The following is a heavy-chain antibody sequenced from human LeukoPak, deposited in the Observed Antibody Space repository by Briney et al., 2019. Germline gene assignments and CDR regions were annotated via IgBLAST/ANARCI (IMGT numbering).Heavy chain of an antibody. V-gene: IGHV1-2*02. Sequence: ASVKVSCKAYAYTFTGYYVHWVRQAPGQGLEWMGWINPNSGGTNYAQKFQGRVTMTRDTSISTAYMELSRLRSDDTAVYYCARGCCSGGSCYWFDPWGQGTLVTVSS. J-gene: IGHJ5*02. CDR1: AYTFTGYY. D-gene: IGHD2-15*01. CDR3: ARGCCSGGSCYWFDP. CDR2: INPNSGGT.